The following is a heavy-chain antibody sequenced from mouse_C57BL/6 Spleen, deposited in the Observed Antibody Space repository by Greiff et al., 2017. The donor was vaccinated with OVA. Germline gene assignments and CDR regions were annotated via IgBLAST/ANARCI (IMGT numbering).Heavy chain of an antibody. CDR3: ARAEDYAMDY. V-gene: IGHV5-15*01. Sequence: DVKLVESGGGLVQPGGSLKLSCAASGFTFSDYGMAWVRQAPRQGPEWVAFISNLAYSIYYADTVTGRFPFSRENAKNTLYLEMSSLRSEDTAMYYCARAEDYAMDYWGQGTSVTVST. CDR2: ISNLAYSI. CDR1: GFTFSDYG. J-gene: IGHJ4*01.